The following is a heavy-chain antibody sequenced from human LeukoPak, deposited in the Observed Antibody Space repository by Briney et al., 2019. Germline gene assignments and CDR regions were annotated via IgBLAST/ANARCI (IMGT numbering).Heavy chain of an antibody. Sequence: GGSLRLSCAASGFTFSSYWMSWVRQAPGKGLEWVANIKQDGSEKYYVDSVKGRFTISRDNAKNSLYLQMNTLRAEDTAVYYCATFCGGDCSLPNDYWGQGTLATVSS. J-gene: IGHJ4*02. D-gene: IGHD2-21*02. V-gene: IGHV3-7*01. CDR3: ATFCGGDCSLPNDY. CDR1: GFTFSSYW. CDR2: IKQDGSEK.